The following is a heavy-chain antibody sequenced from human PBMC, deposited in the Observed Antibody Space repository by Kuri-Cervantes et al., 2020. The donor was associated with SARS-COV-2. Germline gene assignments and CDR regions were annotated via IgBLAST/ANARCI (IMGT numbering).Heavy chain of an antibody. Sequence: GESLKISCAASGFTFSSYAMHWVRQAPGKGLEWVAVISYDGSNKYYADSAKGRFTTSRDNSKNTLYLQMNSLRAEDTAVYYCARDGLLRFLEWLFMYYFGYWGQGTLVTVSS. CDR2: ISYDGSNK. J-gene: IGHJ4*02. CDR1: GFTFSSYA. D-gene: IGHD3-3*01. CDR3: ARDGLLRFLEWLFMYYFGY. V-gene: IGHV3-30-3*01.